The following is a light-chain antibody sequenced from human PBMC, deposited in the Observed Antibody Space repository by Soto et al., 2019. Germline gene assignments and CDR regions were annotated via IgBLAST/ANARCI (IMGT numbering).Light chain of an antibody. CDR3: QQYYSAHWA. CDR2: WAS. CDR1: QSVLYSSNNRNY. J-gene: IGKJ1*01. V-gene: IGKV4-1*01. Sequence: IVMTQSPDSLPVSLGERATINCKSSQSVLYSSNNRNYLAWYQQKPGQPPKLLIYWASTRESGVPDRFSGSGSGKDFTLTISSLQAEDVAVYYCQQYYSAHWAFGPGHKVEI.